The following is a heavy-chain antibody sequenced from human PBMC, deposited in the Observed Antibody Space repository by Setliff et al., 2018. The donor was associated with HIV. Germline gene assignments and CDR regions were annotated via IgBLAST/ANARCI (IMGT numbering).Heavy chain of an antibody. Sequence: PGGSLRLSCAASGFTFSSYAMSWVRQAPGKGLEWVTTISGSDGSDTDYADSVRGRFTISRDNAKNTLYLQMTSLRAEDTAVYYCARGPQYNFWGGYLGLWGRGTLVTVSS. CDR2: ISGSDGSDT. J-gene: IGHJ4*02. D-gene: IGHD3-3*01. CDR3: ARGPQYNFWGGYLGL. CDR1: GFTFSSYA. V-gene: IGHV3-23*01.